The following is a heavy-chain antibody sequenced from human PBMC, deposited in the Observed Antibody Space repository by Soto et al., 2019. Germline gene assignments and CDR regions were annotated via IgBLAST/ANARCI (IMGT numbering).Heavy chain of an antibody. J-gene: IGHJ6*03. D-gene: IGHD3-10*01. V-gene: IGHV4-39*01. CDR2: MSYSGTT. CDR3: GRHRGSSAWYYYMDV. CDR1: GGSISSSSYY. Sequence: SETLSLTCTVSGGSISSSSYYWGWIRQPPGKGLEWIGTMSYSGTTYCNPSLKSRVTMSVDTSTNQFSLKLSSVTAADTAIYYCGRHRGSSAWYYYMDVWAKGTTVTVSS.